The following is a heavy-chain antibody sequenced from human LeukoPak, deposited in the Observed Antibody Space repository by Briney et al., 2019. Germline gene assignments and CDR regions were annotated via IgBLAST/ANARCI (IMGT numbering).Heavy chain of an antibody. CDR1: GFTFRSYS. D-gene: IGHD6-6*01. V-gene: IGHV3-21*01. CDR3: AREYSSSVSFDP. Sequence: GGSLRLSCAASGFTFRSYSMNGIRQAPGKGLEWVSSISSSSGYIKHTDSVKGRFTISRDNAKNSLYLQMNSLRAEDTAVYYCAREYSSSVSFDPWGQGTLVTVSS. J-gene: IGHJ5*02. CDR2: ISSSSGYI.